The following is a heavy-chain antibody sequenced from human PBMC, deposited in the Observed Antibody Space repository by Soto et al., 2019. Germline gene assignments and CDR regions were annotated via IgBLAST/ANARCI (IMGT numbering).Heavy chain of an antibody. D-gene: IGHD2-15*01. CDR1: GFTFDDYV. Sequence: EVQLVESGGGLVQPGRSLRLSCAASGFTFDDYVMHWVRQAPGKGLEWVSGISWNSGSIGYADSVKGRFTISRDNAKNSLYLQMNSLRAEDTALYYCAKERVGFDPWGQGTLVTVSS. J-gene: IGHJ5*02. V-gene: IGHV3-9*01. CDR3: AKERVGFDP. CDR2: ISWNSGSI.